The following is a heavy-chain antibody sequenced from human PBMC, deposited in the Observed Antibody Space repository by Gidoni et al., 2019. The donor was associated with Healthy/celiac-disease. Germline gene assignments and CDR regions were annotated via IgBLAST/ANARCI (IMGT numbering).Heavy chain of an antibody. J-gene: IGHJ6*02. D-gene: IGHD2-21*02. Sequence: QVQLVQSGAEVTKPGASVKVSCKASGANFSSYAISWVRQAPGQGLEWMGRIIPIRGIANYAQKSQGKVTITAYKSTSTAYVELSSLRSKDTAVYYCATPGRVTASNYYYGMDVWGQGTTVTVSS. CDR3: ATPGRVTASNYYYGMDV. CDR1: GANFSSYA. V-gene: IGHV1-69*04. CDR2: IIPIRGIA.